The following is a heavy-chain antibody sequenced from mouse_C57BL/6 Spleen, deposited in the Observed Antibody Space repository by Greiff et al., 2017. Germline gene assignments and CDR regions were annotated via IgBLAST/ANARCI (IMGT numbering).Heavy chain of an antibody. J-gene: IGHJ4*01. D-gene: IGHD2-3*01. Sequence: QVHVKQSGPGLVQPSQSLSITCTVSGFSLTSYGVHWVRQSPGKGLEWLGVIWSGGSTDYNAAFMSRLGITKDNSKSQVFFKMNSLQADDTAIYYCAKKGDDGYLYAIDYWGQGTSVTVSS. V-gene: IGHV2-5*01. CDR2: IWSGGST. CDR3: AKKGDDGYLYAIDY. CDR1: GFSLTSYG.